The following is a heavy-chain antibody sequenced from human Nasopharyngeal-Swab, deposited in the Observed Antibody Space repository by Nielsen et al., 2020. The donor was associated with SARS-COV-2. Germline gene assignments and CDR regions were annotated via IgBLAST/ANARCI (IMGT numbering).Heavy chain of an antibody. CDR2: IYYGGST. CDR3: ARATSLIGVWGSYRYTGHDY. Sequence: SETLSLTCTVSGGSISSYYWSWIRQPPGKGLEWIGNIYYGGSTYYNPSLKSRVTISVDTSKNQFSLKLSSVTAADTAVYYCARATSLIGVWGSYRYTGHDYWGQGTLVTVSS. J-gene: IGHJ4*02. V-gene: IGHV4-59*01. D-gene: IGHD3-16*02. CDR1: GGSISSYY.